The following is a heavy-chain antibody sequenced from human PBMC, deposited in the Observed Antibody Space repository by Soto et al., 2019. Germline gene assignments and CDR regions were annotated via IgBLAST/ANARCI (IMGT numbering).Heavy chain of an antibody. J-gene: IGHJ3*02. CDR2: ISWNSGSI. Sequence: GGSLRLSCAASGFTFDDYAMHWVRQAPGKGLEWVSGISWNSGSIGYADSVKGRFTISRDNAKNSLYLQMNSLRAEDTALYYCSGPGPAAMDLGAFDIWGQGTMVTVSS. D-gene: IGHD2-2*01. CDR1: GFTFDDYA. V-gene: IGHV3-9*01. CDR3: SGPGPAAMDLGAFDI.